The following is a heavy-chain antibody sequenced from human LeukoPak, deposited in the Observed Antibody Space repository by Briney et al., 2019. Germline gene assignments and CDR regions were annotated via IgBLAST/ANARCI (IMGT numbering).Heavy chain of an antibody. CDR3: AGVNYYDSSGYYDY. D-gene: IGHD3-22*01. CDR2: TLFDGKIQ. J-gene: IGHJ4*02. Sequence: GGSLRLSCTASGFTFSIYAMQWVRQAPGKGLEWVALTLFDGKIQYYADSVKGRFTISRDNSKNTLYLQMNSLRAEDTAVYYCAGVNYYDSSGYYDYWGQGTLVTVSS. V-gene: IGHV3-30*04. CDR1: GFTFSIYA.